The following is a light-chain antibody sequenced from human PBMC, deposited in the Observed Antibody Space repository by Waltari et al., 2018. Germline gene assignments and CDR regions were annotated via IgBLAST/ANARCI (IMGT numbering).Light chain of an antibody. CDR1: QDISNY. CDR2: DAS. V-gene: IGKV1-33*01. J-gene: IGKJ2*01. CDR3: QQYDNLPLMYT. Sequence: DLQMTQSPSSLSASVGDRVTIPCQASQDISNYLNWYQQKPGKAPKLLIYDASNLETGVPSRFSGSGSGTDFTFTISSLQPEDIATYYCQQYDNLPLMYTFGQGTKLEIK.